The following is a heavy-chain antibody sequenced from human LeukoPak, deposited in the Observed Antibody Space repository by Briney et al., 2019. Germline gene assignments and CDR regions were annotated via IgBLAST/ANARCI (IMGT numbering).Heavy chain of an antibody. V-gene: IGHV4-59*01. Sequence: SETLSLTCTVSGGSISSYYWSWIRQPPGKGLEWIGYIYYSGSTNYNPSLKSRVTISVDTSKNQFSLKLSSVTAADTAVYYCAREREYYGSGSYYLNWFDPWGQGTLVTVSS. D-gene: IGHD3-10*01. CDR3: AREREYYGSGSYYLNWFDP. J-gene: IGHJ5*02. CDR1: GGSISSYY. CDR2: IYYSGST.